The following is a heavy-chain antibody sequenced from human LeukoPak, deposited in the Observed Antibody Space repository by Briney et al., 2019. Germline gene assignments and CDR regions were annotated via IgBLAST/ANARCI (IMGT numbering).Heavy chain of an antibody. CDR1: GFTFRNYG. V-gene: IGHV3-30*03. CDR3: ARVSYRQDGMDV. D-gene: IGHD5-12*01. J-gene: IGHJ6*02. Sequence: PGRSLRLSCAASGFTFRNYGMHWIRQAPGKGLEWVGVATIDERSVFCADSVQGRFIISRDNSKTTLYLQMNNLRPEDTALYYCARVSYRQDGMDVWGQGATVIVSS. CDR2: ATIDERSV.